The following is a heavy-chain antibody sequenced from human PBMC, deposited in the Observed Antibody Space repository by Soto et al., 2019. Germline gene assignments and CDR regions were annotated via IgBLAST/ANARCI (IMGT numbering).Heavy chain of an antibody. CDR3: VRLIGNSWLDS. CDR1: GGSISRSSYY. CDR2: IYYSGST. J-gene: IGHJ5*01. V-gene: IGHV4-39*01. Sequence: TSETLSLTRTVSGGSISRSSYYWGWIRQPPGKGLEWIGSIYYSGSTYYNPSLKSRVTISVDTSKNQFSLQLNSVTPDDTAVYYCVRLIGNSWLDSWGQGTLVTVSS.